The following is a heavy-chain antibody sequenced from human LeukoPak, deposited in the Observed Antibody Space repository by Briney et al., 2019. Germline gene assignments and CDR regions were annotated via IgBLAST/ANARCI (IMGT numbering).Heavy chain of an antibody. Sequence: GASEKVSCKASGYTFTSYGISWVRQAPGQGLEWMGLISAYNGNTNYAQKLQGRVTMTTDTSTSTAYMELRSLRSDDTAVYYCASARGSYNWNYHWFDPWGQGTLVTVSS. CDR3: ASARGSYNWNYHWFDP. CDR2: ISAYNGNT. J-gene: IGHJ5*02. D-gene: IGHD1-7*01. V-gene: IGHV1-18*01. CDR1: GYTFTSYG.